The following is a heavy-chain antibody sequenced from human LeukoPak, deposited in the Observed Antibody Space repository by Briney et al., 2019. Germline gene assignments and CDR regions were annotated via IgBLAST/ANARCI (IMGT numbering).Heavy chain of an antibody. CDR1: GFTFSSYC. Sequence: GWSLTLSCAASGFTFSSYCMHWVRQAPGKGLVWVSRIKNDGSSTSYADSVKGRFTISRDKAKNTLYLQMNRLRAEDTAVYSCARAPGWYYDSSGYYYYWYFDLWGRGALVSVSS. J-gene: IGHJ2*01. CDR3: ARAPGWYYDSSGYYYYWYFDL. V-gene: IGHV3-74*01. CDR2: IKNDGSST. D-gene: IGHD3-22*01.